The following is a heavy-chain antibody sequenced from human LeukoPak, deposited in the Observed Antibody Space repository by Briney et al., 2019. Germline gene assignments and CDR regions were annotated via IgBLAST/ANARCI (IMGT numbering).Heavy chain of an antibody. CDR1: GGSISSSSYY. J-gene: IGHJ4*02. CDR3: ARGQIRGLGGNLGD. V-gene: IGHV4-39*07. D-gene: IGHD3-16*01. CDR2: IYYSGST. Sequence: SETLSLTCTVSGGSISSSSYYWGWIRQPPGKGLEWIGSIYYSGSTNYNPSLKSRVTISVDTSKNQFSLKLSSVTAADTAVYYCARGQIRGLGGNLGDWGQGTLVTVSS.